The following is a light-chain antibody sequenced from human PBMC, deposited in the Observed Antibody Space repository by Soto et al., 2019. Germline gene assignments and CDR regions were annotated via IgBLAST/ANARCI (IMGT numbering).Light chain of an antibody. Sequence: QSALTQPASVSGSPGQSITISCTGTSSDVGGYNYVSWYQQHPGKAPKLMIYEVSYRPSGVSNRFSASKSGNTASLTISGRQAEDEADYYCSSYTTSSTDVCGTGTKVTVL. V-gene: IGLV2-14*01. CDR1: SSDVGGYNY. CDR3: SSYTTSSTDV. CDR2: EVS. J-gene: IGLJ1*01.